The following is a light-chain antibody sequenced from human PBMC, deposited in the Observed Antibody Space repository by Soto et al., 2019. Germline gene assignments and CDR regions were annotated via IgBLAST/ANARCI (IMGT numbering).Light chain of an antibody. CDR1: SSNIGSNT. CDR3: AAWDDSLNGYV. V-gene: IGLV1-44*01. J-gene: IGLJ1*01. CDR2: SIN. Sequence: QSVLTQPPSASGTPGQRVTISCSGSSSNIGSNTVNWYQQLPGTAPKLLIYSINHRPSGVPDRFSGSKSGTSASLAISGLQSEDEAYYYCAAWDDSLNGYVFGTWTKLTVL.